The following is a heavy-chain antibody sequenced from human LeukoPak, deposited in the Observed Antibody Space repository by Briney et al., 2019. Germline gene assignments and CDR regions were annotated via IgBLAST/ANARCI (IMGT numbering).Heavy chain of an antibody. J-gene: IGHJ4*02. D-gene: IGHD5-18*01. CDR2: IRYDGSNK. V-gene: IGHV3-30*02. CDR3: ARVRIQLWSIRAAPFY. Sequence: GGSLRLSCAASGFTFSTYGMHWVRQAPGKGLEWVAFIRYDGSNKYYADSVKGRFTISRDNSKNTLYLQMNSLRAEDTAVYYCARVRIQLWSIRAAPFYWGQGTLVTVSS. CDR1: GFTFSTYG.